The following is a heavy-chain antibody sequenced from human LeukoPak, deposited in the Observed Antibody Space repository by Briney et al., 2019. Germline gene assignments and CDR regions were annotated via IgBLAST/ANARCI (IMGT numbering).Heavy chain of an antibody. CDR3: ARIGRLRFLEWLLFDY. D-gene: IGHD3-3*01. V-gene: IGHV1-18*01. Sequence: ASVKVSCKASGYTFNSYNISWVRQAPGQGLEWMGWISAYNGNTNYAQKLQGRVTMTTDTSTSTAYMELRSLRSDDTAVYYCARIGRLRFLEWLLFDYWGQGTLVTVSS. J-gene: IGHJ4*02. CDR1: GYTFNSYN. CDR2: ISAYNGNT.